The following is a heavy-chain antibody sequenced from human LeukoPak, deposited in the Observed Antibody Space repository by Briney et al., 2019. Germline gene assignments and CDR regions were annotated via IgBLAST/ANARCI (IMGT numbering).Heavy chain of an antibody. J-gene: IGHJ4*02. Sequence: TLSLTCAVYGGSFSGYYWSWIRQPPGKGLEWIGEINHSGSTNYNPSPKSRVNISVDTSKNQFSLKLSSVAAADTAVYYCARAPSSLGIPEGYFDYWGQGTLVTVSS. D-gene: IGHD6-6*01. V-gene: IGHV4-34*01. CDR3: ARAPSSLGIPEGYFDY. CDR2: INHSGST. CDR1: GGSFSGYY.